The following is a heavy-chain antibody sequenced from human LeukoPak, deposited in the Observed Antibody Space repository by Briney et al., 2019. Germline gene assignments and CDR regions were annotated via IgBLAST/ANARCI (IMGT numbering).Heavy chain of an antibody. J-gene: IGHJ4*02. CDR2: IYYSWRTNSSGSP. Sequence: PSETLSLTCTVSGGSISSYYWNWIRQPPGKGLEWIGYIYYSWRTNSSGSPKYNPHLKSRATILVDKATNQFSPKLSSVTAADTAVYYCARGGRISMITYWGQGTLVTVSS. D-gene: IGHD3-22*01. V-gene: IGHV4-59*01. CDR1: GGSISSYY. CDR3: ARGGRISMITY.